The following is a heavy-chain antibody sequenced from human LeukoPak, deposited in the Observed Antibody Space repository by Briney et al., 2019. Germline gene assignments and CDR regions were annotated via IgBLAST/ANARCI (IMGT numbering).Heavy chain of an antibody. V-gene: IGHV4-34*01. CDR3: TRMTTGHDY. CDR1: GVSFNDYY. D-gene: IGHD4-17*01. Sequence: SETLSLTCAVSGVSFNDYYWSWVRQTPGKGLEWIGEINHSGYTYDSPSLKSRVTLSIDTSRKQFSLNLRSVTVADTGIYYCTRMTTGHDYWGQGTLVTASS. J-gene: IGHJ4*02. CDR2: INHSGYT.